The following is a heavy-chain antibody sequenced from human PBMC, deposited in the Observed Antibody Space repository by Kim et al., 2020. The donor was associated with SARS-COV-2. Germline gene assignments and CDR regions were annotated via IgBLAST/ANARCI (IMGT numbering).Heavy chain of an antibody. CDR2: ISGSGGST. CDR1: GFTFSSYA. V-gene: IGHV3-23*01. Sequence: GGSLRLSCAASGFTFSSYAMSWVRQAPGKGLEWVSAISGSGGSTYYADSVKGRFTISRDNSKNTLYLQMNSLRAEDTAVYYCAKHRIGYSGYDSVGYFDYWGQGTLVTVSS. J-gene: IGHJ4*02. CDR3: AKHRIGYSGYDSVGYFDY. D-gene: IGHD5-12*01.